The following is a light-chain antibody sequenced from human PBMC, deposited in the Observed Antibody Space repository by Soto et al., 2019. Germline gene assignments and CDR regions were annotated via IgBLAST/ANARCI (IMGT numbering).Light chain of an antibody. CDR2: DAS. V-gene: IGKV3-11*01. J-gene: IGKJ4*01. CDR1: QSISTF. Sequence: LSQSPATLSLSPGDRATLSCRASQSISTFLTWYQHKPGQAPRLLIYDASTRATGIPPRFSGTGSGTDFTLTISSLEPEDFAVYYCQQRSDWPPLTFGGGTKVDI. CDR3: QQRSDWPPLT.